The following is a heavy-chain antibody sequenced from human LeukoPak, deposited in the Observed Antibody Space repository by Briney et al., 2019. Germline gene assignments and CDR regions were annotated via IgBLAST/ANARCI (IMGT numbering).Heavy chain of an antibody. Sequence: GGSLRLSCATAGFSFSRYSLIWVRQAPGKGLEWVASITGGSSYIYYSDSVKGRFTISRDNAKRSLYLRMNSLRAEDTAVYYCARVPYGDYEPYGFDIWGQGTMVTVSS. V-gene: IGHV3-21*01. D-gene: IGHD4-17*01. J-gene: IGHJ3*02. CDR1: GFSFSRYS. CDR3: ARVPYGDYEPYGFDI. CDR2: ITGGSSYI.